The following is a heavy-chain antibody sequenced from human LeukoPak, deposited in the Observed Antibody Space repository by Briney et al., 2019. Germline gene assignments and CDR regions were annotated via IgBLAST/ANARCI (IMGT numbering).Heavy chain of an antibody. V-gene: IGHV4-59*01. CDR3: ARASFGDPGYMDV. CDR1: GGSFSGYY. CDR2: IYYSGST. D-gene: IGHD2/OR15-2a*01. Sequence: ETLSLTCAVYGGSFSGYYWSWIRQPPGKGLEWIGYIYYSGSTNYNPSLKSRVTISVDTSKNQFSLKLSSVTAADTAVYYCARASFGDPGYMDVWGKGTTVTISS. J-gene: IGHJ6*03.